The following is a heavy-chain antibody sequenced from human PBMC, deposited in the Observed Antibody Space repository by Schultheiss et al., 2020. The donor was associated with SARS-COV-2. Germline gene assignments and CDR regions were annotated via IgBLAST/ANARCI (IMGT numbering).Heavy chain of an antibody. D-gene: IGHD3-22*01. J-gene: IGHJ3*02. V-gene: IGHV4-39*07. CDR3: AVDSSGYLDAFDI. CDR2: IYHSGST. Sequence: GSLRLSCTVSGGSISSGGYYWGWIRQPPGKGLEWIGSIYHSGSTYYNPSLKSRVTISVDTSKNQFSLKLSSVTAADTAVYYCAVDSSGYLDAFDIWGQGTMVTVSS. CDR1: GGSISSGGYY.